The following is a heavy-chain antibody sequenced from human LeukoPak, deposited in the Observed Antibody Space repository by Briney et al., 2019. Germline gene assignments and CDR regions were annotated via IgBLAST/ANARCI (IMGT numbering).Heavy chain of an antibody. CDR2: INPNSGGT. D-gene: IGHD3-22*01. CDR3: ARGGVVVITGDAFDI. Sequence: GASVKVSCKASGYTFTGYYMHWVRQAPGQGLEWMGWINPNSGGTNYAQKFQGRVTMTRDTSISTAYMELSRLRSDDTAVYYCARGGVVVITGDAFDIWGQGTMVTVSS. V-gene: IGHV1-2*02. J-gene: IGHJ3*02. CDR1: GYTFTGYY.